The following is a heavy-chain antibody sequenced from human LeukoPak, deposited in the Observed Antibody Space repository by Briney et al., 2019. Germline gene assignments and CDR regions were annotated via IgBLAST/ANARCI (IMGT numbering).Heavy chain of an antibody. D-gene: IGHD3-10*01. Sequence: GGSLRLSCAASGFTFSSYWMHWVRQAPGKGLVWVSRINSDGSSTSYADSVKGRFTISRDNAKNSLYLQMSTLRSEDTALYYCAAGAGITRYWGQGTLVTVSS. CDR1: GFTFSSYW. CDR3: AAGAGITRY. J-gene: IGHJ4*02. CDR2: INSDGSST. V-gene: IGHV3-74*01.